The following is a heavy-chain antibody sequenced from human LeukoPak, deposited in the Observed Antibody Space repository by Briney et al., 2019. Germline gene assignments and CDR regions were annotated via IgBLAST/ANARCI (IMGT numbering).Heavy chain of an antibody. CDR2: INHSGST. CDR3: ARGGWLRPFDY. J-gene: IGHJ4*02. CDR1: GGSFSGYY. D-gene: IGHD5-12*01. Sequence: TSETLSLTCAVYGGSFSGYYWSWIRQPPGKGPEWIGEINHSGSTNYNPSLKGRVTISVDTSKNQFSLKLSSVTAADTAVYYCARGGWLRPFDYWGQGTLVTVSS. V-gene: IGHV4-34*01.